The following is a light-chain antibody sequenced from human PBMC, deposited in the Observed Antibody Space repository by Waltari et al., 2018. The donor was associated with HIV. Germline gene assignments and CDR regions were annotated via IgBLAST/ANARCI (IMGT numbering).Light chain of an antibody. CDR2: KDS. Sequence: SYELTQPPSVSVSPGQTATLTCSGDALPTQYGYWYQQKPGQAPVVVIYKDSDRPSGIPERFSGSSSGTTVTLTISGVQAEDEADYYCQSSDSSGNYWAFGGGTKLTVL. J-gene: IGLJ3*02. V-gene: IGLV3-25*03. CDR3: QSSDSSGNYWA. CDR1: ALPTQY.